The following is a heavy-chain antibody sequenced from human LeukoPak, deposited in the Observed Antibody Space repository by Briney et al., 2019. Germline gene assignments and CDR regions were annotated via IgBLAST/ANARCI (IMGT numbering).Heavy chain of an antibody. J-gene: IGHJ4*02. CDR3: ARTFRESYYDFWSGYSTLDY. V-gene: IGHV4-34*01. D-gene: IGHD3-3*01. Sequence: SETLSLTCAVYGGSFSGYYWSWIRQPPGKGLEWIGEINHSGSTNYNPSLKSRVTISVDTSKNQFSLKLSSVTVADTAVYYCARTFRESYYDFWSGYSTLDYWGQGTLVTVSS. CDR1: GGSFSGYY. CDR2: INHSGST.